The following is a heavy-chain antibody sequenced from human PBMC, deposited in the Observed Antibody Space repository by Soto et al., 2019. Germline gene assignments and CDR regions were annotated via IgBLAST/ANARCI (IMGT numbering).Heavy chain of an antibody. V-gene: IGHV3-23*01. CDR1: GFTFSNYV. J-gene: IGHJ6*03. CDR2: ISNSGSNR. Sequence: GGSLRLSCAAFGFTFSNYVMSWVRQAPGKGLEWVSSISNSGSNRYYAESVKGRVTISRDNSNNTLYLQMNSLRAEDTALYYCARRGRTLPHYSYYMDVWGKGTTVTVSS. CDR3: ARRGRTLPHYSYYMDV.